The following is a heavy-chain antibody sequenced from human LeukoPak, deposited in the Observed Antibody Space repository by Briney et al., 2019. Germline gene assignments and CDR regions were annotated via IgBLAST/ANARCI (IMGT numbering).Heavy chain of an antibody. D-gene: IGHD2-15*01. V-gene: IGHV4-34*01. CDR3: ARGQILQY. J-gene: IGHJ4*02. CDR1: GGTFSGYY. Sequence: SETLSLTCAVYGGTFSGYYWSWIRQPPGKGLEWIGEINHSGSTNYNPSLKSRVTISVDTSKNQFPLKLSSVAAADTAAYYCARGQILQYWGQGTLVTVSS. CDR2: INHSGST.